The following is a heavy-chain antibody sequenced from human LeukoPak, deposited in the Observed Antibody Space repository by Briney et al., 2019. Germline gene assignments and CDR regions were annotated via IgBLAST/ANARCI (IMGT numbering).Heavy chain of an antibody. D-gene: IGHD2-15*01. CDR2: TSYEGNGT. V-gene: IGHV3-30*03. CDR3: ASEVEALLDH. Sequence: GTSLRLSCAASGFSVSKFVMYWLRQAPGMGLDWVAATSYEGNGTFYAGSVKGRFTMSRDNANNMVYFQMNSLRQEDTALYYCASEVEALLDHWGQGTLVTVSS. J-gene: IGHJ4*02. CDR1: GFSVSKFV.